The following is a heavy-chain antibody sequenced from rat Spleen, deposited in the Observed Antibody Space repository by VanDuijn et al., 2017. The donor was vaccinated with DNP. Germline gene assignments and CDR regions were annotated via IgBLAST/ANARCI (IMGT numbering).Heavy chain of an antibody. Sequence: EVQLVESGGGLVQPGRSLRLSCAASGFTFSDYNMAWVRQAPEKGLEWVATSTFDGGTTYYRDSVKGRFTISRDNAKNTLYLQMNSLRSEDTATYYCARGSGTYYWYFDFWGPGTMVTVSS. V-gene: IGHV5-7*01. J-gene: IGHJ1*01. CDR3: ARGSGTYYWYFDF. CDR2: STFDGGTT. D-gene: IGHD5-1*01. CDR1: GFTFSDYN.